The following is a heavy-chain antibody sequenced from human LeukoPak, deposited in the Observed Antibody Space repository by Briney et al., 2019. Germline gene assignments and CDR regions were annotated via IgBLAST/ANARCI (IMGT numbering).Heavy chain of an antibody. J-gene: IGHJ4*02. V-gene: IGHV3-53*01. CDR2: IYRDGNT. Sequence: PGGSLRLSCAASGLTVGTNYMTWVRQAPGKGLDGVSLIYRDGNTYYADSVKGRFTVPRHISTNTLYLQMTSLRAEDSAVYYCARDAVEQGLVHYFDYWGQGTLVTVSS. CDR3: ARDAVEQGLVHYFDY. D-gene: IGHD6-19*01. CDR1: GLTVGTNY.